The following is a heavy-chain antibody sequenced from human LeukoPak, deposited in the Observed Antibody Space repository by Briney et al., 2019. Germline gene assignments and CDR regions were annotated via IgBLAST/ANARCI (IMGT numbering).Heavy chain of an antibody. CDR1: FSFISHG. CDR2: IRSNWGST. CDR3: VKDLPWITIVCGMDV. V-gene: IGHV3-64D*06. D-gene: IGHD3-9*01. Sequence: GPPMPLSCTVSFSFISHGMYWLRRAPRQPVEYLSGIRSNWGSTYYADSVKGRITISRDNSKNTLYLQMSSLRAEDTAVYYCVKDLPWITIVCGMDVWGKGTTVTVSS. J-gene: IGHJ6*04.